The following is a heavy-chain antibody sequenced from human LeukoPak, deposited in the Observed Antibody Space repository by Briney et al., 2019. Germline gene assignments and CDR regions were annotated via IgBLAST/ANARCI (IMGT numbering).Heavy chain of an antibody. CDR1: GGSISIYY. J-gene: IGHJ6*02. CDR3: ARGVPLHLWLTPPYYYYGMDV. D-gene: IGHD5-18*01. V-gene: IGHV4-59*01. CDR2: IYYSGST. Sequence: PSETLSLTCTVSGGSISIYYWRWLRQPPGKGLEWVGYIYYSGSTNYNPSLKSRVTISVDTSKNQFSLKLSSVTAADTAVYYCARGVPLHLWLTPPYYYYGMDVWGQGTTVTVSS.